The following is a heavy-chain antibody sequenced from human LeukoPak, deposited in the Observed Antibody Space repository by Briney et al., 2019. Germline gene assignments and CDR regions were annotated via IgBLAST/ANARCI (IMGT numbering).Heavy chain of an antibody. CDR1: GLTFSNYN. Sequence: GGSLRLSCAASGLTFSNYNMNWVRQAPGKGLEWVSSISTSGSYIYYANSMKGRFTISRDNAKNSLYLQMNSLRVEDSAVYYCAQKQWLTADFDYWGQGTLVTVSS. CDR2: ISTSGSYI. J-gene: IGHJ4*02. D-gene: IGHD6-19*01. V-gene: IGHV3-21*01. CDR3: AQKQWLTADFDY.